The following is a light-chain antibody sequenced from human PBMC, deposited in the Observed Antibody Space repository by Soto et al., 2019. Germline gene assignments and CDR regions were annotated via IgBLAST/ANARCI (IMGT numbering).Light chain of an antibody. J-gene: IGKJ2*01. CDR3: QQYDSSPYT. CDR1: QSIRERF. Sequence: EIVLTQSPGNLSLYPGERATLSCRASQSIRERFLAWYQQKPGQAPRLLMYHASFVTTGIPDRFSGSGSGTDFTLTISRLEPEDFAVYYCQQYDSSPYTFGQGTRLEIK. V-gene: IGKV3-20*01. CDR2: HAS.